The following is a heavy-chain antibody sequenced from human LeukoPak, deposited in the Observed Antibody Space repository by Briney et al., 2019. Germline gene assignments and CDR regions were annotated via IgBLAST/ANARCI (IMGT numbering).Heavy chain of an antibody. CDR3: AKNSGDDFHFDY. D-gene: IGHD5-12*01. Sequence: PGGSLRLSCAASGFTFSSYGMHWVRQAPGKGLEWVALISYHGSNKYYVDSVKGRFTISRDNSKNTLYLQMNSLRGEDTAVYYCAKNSGDDFHFDYWGQGTLVTVSS. J-gene: IGHJ4*02. CDR2: ISYHGSNK. V-gene: IGHV3-30*18. CDR1: GFTFSSYG.